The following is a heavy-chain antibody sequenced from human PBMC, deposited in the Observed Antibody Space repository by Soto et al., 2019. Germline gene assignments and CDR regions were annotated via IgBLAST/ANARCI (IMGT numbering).Heavy chain of an antibody. CDR3: ARYCAYDSIYYCSSDRLDY. CDR1: GLTFGSRA. D-gene: IGHD3-22*01. J-gene: IGHJ4*02. V-gene: IGHV3-23*01. Sequence: EVQLLESGGDLTQPGGSLRLSCVASGLTFGSRAMSWVHQAPGEGLQWVSTITDTGGDAKYADSVRGRFVISRDNSKNSLYVQMNSLRGEDTAVYYCARYCAYDSIYYCSSDRLDYWGQGTLVTVSS. CDR2: ITDTGGDA.